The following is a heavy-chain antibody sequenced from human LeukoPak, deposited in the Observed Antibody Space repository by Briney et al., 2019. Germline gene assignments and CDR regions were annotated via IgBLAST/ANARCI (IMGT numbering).Heavy chain of an antibody. CDR1: GFTFDDYA. CDR2: ISWDGGST. D-gene: IGHD1-26*01. CDR3: AKDIARGELGDYFDY. Sequence: GGSLRLSCATSGFTFDDYAMHWVRQAPWKGLEGVSLISWDGGSTYYADSVKGRFTISRDNSKNSLYLQMNSLRAEDTALYYCAKDIARGELGDYFDYWGQGTLVTVSS. J-gene: IGHJ4*02. V-gene: IGHV3-43D*03.